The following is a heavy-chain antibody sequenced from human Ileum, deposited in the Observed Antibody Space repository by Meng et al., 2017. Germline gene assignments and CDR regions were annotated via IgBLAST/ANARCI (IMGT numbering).Heavy chain of an antibody. V-gene: IGHV4-4*02. CDR3: ARHGGYSQDF. D-gene: IGHD4-23*01. Sequence: QGHLRESGPVLVKPSGTLSLTGACSGGSTSSSTWWSWGRQPQGKGLEWIGETYHSGSTNYNPSLKSRVTMSVDKSKSQFSLMLTSVTAADTAIYYCARHGGYSQDFWGQGTLVTVSS. CDR2: TYHSGST. J-gene: IGHJ4*02. CDR1: GGSTSSSTW.